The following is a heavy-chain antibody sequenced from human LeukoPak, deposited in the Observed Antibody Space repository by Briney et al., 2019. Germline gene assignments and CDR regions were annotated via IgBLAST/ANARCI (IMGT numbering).Heavy chain of an antibody. CDR1: GGSFSGYY. Sequence: WETLSLTCAVYGGSFSGYYWSWIRQPPGKGLEWIGEINHSGSTNYNPSLKSRVTISVDTSKNQFSLKLSSVTAADTAVYYCARAQKRNYYGSGSYSHRYYFDYWGQGTLVTVSS. CDR3: ARAQKRNYYGSGSYSHRYYFDY. V-gene: IGHV4-34*01. J-gene: IGHJ4*02. CDR2: INHSGST. D-gene: IGHD3-10*01.